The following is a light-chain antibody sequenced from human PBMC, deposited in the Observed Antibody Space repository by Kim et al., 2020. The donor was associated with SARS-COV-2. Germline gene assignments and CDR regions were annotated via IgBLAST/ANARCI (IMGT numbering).Light chain of an antibody. J-gene: IGLJ3*02. CDR3: SSYTTTGTLV. Sequence: QSALTQPASVSGSPGQSITLSCTGTSSDVGAYKYVSWYRQYPGKAPKVIIYDGNKRPAGVSDRFSGSKSDNTASLTIYGLQSEDEAEYYCSSYTTTGTLVFGGGTKVTVL. CDR1: SSDVGAYKY. V-gene: IGLV2-14*03. CDR2: DGN.